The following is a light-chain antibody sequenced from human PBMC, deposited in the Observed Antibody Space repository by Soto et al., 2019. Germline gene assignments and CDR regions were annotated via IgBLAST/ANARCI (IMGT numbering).Light chain of an antibody. V-gene: IGLV2-23*01. CDR3: YTYAGGSTYL. J-gene: IGLJ1*01. CDR1: SSDVGSYSL. Sequence: QSALTQPASVSGSPGQSITISCTGTSSDVGSYSLLSWYQNHPGKAPKLIIYEDIKGPSGVSNRFSGSKSGNTASLRISGLQAEDEADYYCYTYAGGSTYLFGTGNKVTVL. CDR2: EDI.